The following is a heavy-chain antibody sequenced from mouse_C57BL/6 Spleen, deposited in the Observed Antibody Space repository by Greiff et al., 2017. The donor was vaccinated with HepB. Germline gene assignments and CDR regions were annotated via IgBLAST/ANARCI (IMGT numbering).Heavy chain of an antibody. J-gene: IGHJ3*01. Sequence: QVQLQQSGPELVKPGASVKISCKASGYAFSSSWMNWVKQRPGKGLEWIGRIYPGDGDTNYNGKFKGKATLTADKSSSTAYMQLSSLTSEDSAVYFCARAFYGKPFAYWGQGTLVTVSA. V-gene: IGHV1-82*01. CDR2: IYPGDGDT. D-gene: IGHD2-1*01. CDR3: ARAFYGKPFAY. CDR1: GYAFSSSW.